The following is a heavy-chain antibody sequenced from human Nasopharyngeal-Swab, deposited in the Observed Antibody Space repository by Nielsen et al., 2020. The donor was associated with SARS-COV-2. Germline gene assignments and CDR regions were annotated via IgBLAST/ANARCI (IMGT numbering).Heavy chain of an antibody. V-gene: IGHV3-9*03. CDR3: AKATNARYDFWSGSFDY. Sequence: GGSLRLSCAASGFTFSSYGMHWVRQAPGKGLEWVSGISWDGLTIGYADSVKGRFTISRDNAKNSLYLQMNSLRVEDMAFYYCAKATNARYDFWSGSFDYWGQGTLVTVSS. D-gene: IGHD3-3*01. CDR1: GFTFSSYG. CDR2: ISWDGLTI. J-gene: IGHJ4*02.